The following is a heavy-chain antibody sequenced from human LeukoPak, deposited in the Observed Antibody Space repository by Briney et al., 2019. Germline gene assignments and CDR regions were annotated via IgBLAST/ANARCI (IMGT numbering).Heavy chain of an antibody. CDR3: ARGGMDV. V-gene: IGHV3-74*01. J-gene: IGHJ6*04. CDR1: GFTISSYW. CDR2: INGDGTII. Sequence: GGSLRLSCAASGFTISSYWMHWVRQAPGKGLVWVSRINGDGTIIGYADSVKGRFTNSRDNTKNTVYLQMNSLRAEDTAVYCCARGGMDVWGKGTTVTVSS.